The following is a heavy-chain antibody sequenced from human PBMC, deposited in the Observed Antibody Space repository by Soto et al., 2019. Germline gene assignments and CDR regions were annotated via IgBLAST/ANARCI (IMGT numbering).Heavy chain of an antibody. Sequence: QVQLVQSGAEVKKPGSSVKVSCKASGGTFSSYTISWVRQAPGQGLEWMGRIIPILGIANYAQKFQGRVTITADKSTSTAYMELSSLRSEDTAVYYCARDFQRAPGYGSGWYGFDYWGQGTLVTVSS. D-gene: IGHD6-19*01. J-gene: IGHJ4*02. V-gene: IGHV1-69*08. CDR3: ARDFQRAPGYGSGWYGFDY. CDR1: GGTFSSYT. CDR2: IIPILGIA.